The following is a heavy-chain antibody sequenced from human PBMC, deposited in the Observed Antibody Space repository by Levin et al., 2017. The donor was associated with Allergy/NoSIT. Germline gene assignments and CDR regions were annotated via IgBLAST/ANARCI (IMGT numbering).Heavy chain of an antibody. CDR1: GGSISSGGYS. Sequence: ASETLSLTCAVSGGSISSGGYSWSWIRQPPGKGLEWIGYIYHSGSTYYNPSLKSRVNISVDRSKNQLSQKLSSVTAADTAGYYCDRERDDMIDYWGQGTLVTV. D-gene: IGHD3-9*01. CDR3: DRERDDMIDY. V-gene: IGHV4-30-2*01. CDR2: IYHSGST. J-gene: IGHJ4*02.